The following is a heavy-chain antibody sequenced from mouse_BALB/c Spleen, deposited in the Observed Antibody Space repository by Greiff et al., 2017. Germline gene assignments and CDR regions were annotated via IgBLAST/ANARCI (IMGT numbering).Heavy chain of an antibody. V-gene: IGHV15-2*02. D-gene: IGHD2-3*01. CDR3: ARSYDGYRFAY. CDR1: DSAVFPIAY. J-gene: IGHJ3*01. CDR2: ILPSSGRT. Sequence: QVQLQQSGSELRSPGSSVKLSCKDFDSAVFPIAYMRGVRQKPGHGFEWIGDILPSSGRTIYGEKFEEKATLDADTVSNTAYLQLNSLTSEDSAIYYCARSYDGYRFAYWGQGTLVTVSA.